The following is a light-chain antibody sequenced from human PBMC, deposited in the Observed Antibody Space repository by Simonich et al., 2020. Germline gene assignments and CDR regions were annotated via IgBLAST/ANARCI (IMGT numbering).Light chain of an antibody. CDR2: LNSDGSH. CDR3: QTWGTGINWV. CDR1: SGHSSYA. Sequence: QLVLTQSPSASASLGASVKLTCTLSSGHSSYAIAWHQQQPEKGPRYLIKLNSDGSHSKGDGIPDSFSGSSSGAERYLTISSLQSEDEADYYCQTWGTGINWVFGGGTKLTVL. J-gene: IGLJ3*02. V-gene: IGLV4-69*01.